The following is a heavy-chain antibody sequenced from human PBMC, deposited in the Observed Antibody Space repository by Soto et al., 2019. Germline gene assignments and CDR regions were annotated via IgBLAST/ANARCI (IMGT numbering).Heavy chain of an antibody. V-gene: IGHV1-18*04. CDR3: AREWSGSSGFLDY. CDR1: GYTFSSYD. Sequence: RASVKVSCKASGYTFSSYDINWVRQAPGQGLEWMGWISGYNGNTNYAQKFQGRISMTTDTSTSTSYMELRSLRSDATAVYYCAREWSGSSGFLDYWGQGALVTVSS. CDR2: ISGYNGNT. D-gene: IGHD3-22*01. J-gene: IGHJ4*02.